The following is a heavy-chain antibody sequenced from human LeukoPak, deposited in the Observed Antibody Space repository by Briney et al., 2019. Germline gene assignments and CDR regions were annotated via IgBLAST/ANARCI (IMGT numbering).Heavy chain of an antibody. CDR1: GGSFSGYY. Sequence: SETLSLTCAVYGGSFSGYYWSWIRQPPGKGLEWIGEINHSGSTNYNPSLKSRVPISVDTSKNQFSLKLSSVTAADTAVYYCARGHIVVVTAMDNWFDPWGQGTLVTVSS. J-gene: IGHJ5*02. D-gene: IGHD2-21*02. CDR3: ARGHIVVVTAMDNWFDP. CDR2: INHSGST. V-gene: IGHV4-34*01.